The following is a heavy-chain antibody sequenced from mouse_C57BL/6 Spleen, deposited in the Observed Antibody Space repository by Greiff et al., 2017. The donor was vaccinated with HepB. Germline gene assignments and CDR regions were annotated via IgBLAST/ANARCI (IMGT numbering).Heavy chain of an antibody. Sequence: QVQLQQPGAELVMPGASVKLSCKASGYTFTSYWMHWVKQRPGQGLEWIGEIDPSDSYTNYNQKFKGKSTLSVDKSSSTAYMPLSSLTSEDSAVYYCARCYYGNYGYFDYWGQGTTLTVSS. CDR1: GYTFTSYW. J-gene: IGHJ2*01. CDR3: ARCYYGNYGYFDY. V-gene: IGHV1-69*01. CDR2: IDPSDSYT. D-gene: IGHD2-1*01.